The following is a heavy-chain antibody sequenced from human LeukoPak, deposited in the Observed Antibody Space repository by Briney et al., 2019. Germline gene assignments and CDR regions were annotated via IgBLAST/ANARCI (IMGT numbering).Heavy chain of an antibody. CDR1: GDSIRSYC. CDR3: AALGDVWGASFAY. J-gene: IGHJ4*02. V-gene: IGHV4-59*01. CDR2: MYYSGNI. D-gene: IGHD3-3*01. Sequence: SETLSLTCNVSGDSIRSYCWSWIRQPPGKGLEWIGYMYYSGNIKYSPSLKSRVTISVDTSKNQVSLKLTSVTAADTAVYYCAALGDVWGASFAYWGQGILVTVSS.